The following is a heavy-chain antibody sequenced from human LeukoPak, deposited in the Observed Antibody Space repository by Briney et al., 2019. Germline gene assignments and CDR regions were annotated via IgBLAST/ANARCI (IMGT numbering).Heavy chain of an antibody. CDR2: IYYSGNT. J-gene: IGHJ4*02. D-gene: IGHD3-10*01. V-gene: IGHV4-39*01. CDR3: ARQIRFGDPWYFDY. Sequence: SETLSLTCSVSGGSIISVSYYWGWIRQPPGKGLEWIGSIYYSGNTYYNASLKSRVTISVDTSKNQFSLKLSSVTAADTAVFYCARQIRFGDPWYFDYWGQGTLVTVSS. CDR1: GGSIISVSYY.